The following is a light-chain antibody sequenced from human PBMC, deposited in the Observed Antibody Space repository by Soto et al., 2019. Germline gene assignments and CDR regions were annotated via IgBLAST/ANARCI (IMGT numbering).Light chain of an antibody. CDR2: EVS. V-gene: IGLV2-8*01. J-gene: IGLJ2*01. CDR3: TSYAGSNNFWV. CDR1: SSDVGGYNY. Sequence: QSVLTQPPSASGSPGQSVTISCTGTSSDVGGYNYVSWYQQYPGKAPKLMIYEVSKRPSGVPDRFSGSKSGNTASLTVSGLQPEDEADYYCTSYAGSNNFWVFGGGTKVTVL.